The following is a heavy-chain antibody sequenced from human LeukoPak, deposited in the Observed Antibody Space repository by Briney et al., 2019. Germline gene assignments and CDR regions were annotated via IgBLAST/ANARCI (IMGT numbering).Heavy chain of an antibody. V-gene: IGHV3-7*01. CDR1: GFPFSNYW. D-gene: IGHD1-26*01. J-gene: IGHJ4*02. Sequence: PGGSLGLSCAASGFPFSNYWMSWVRQAPGKGLEWVANIKEDGSEKNYVDSVKGRFTISRDNAKNSVYLQMDSLRAEDTAVYHCAHSGSYFDYLGQGTLVTVSS. CDR3: AHSGSYFDY. CDR2: IKEDGSEK.